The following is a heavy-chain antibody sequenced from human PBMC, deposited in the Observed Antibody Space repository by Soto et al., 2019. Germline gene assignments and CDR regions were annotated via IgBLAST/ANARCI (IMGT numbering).Heavy chain of an antibody. D-gene: IGHD3-10*01. Sequence: SETLSLTCDVSGDSLTGYCYWASFRGYSWTCIRQPPGKGLGGIAEINQNGSTTYNPSLESRLTMSIDTSKNHFYVNLTYVPAAHSVVYDCARGGANYYGAGSHYTGLLASWGQGNLVTVSS. CDR3: ARGGANYYGAGSHYTGLLAS. J-gene: IGHJ5*02. CDR1: GDSLTGYCYWASFRGYS. V-gene: IGHV4-34*01. CDR2: INQNGST.